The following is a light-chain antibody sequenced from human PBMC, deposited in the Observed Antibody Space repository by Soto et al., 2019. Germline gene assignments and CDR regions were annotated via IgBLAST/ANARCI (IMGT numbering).Light chain of an antibody. CDR1: QSVLYSLNNKNY. CDR3: QQYYRTPLT. CDR2: WAS. J-gene: IGKJ4*01. Sequence: DFVMTQSPDSLAVSLGERATINCKSSQSVLYSLNNKNYLAWYQQKPGQPPKLLIYWASTRESGVPDRYSGSGSGTDFTLTISSLQAEDVAVYYCQQYYRTPLTFGGGTKVEIK. V-gene: IGKV4-1*01.